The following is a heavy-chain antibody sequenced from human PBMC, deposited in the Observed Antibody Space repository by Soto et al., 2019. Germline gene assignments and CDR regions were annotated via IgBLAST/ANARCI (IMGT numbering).Heavy chain of an antibody. CDR2: ISAYNGNT. CDR3: ARGAGITGTQPGWFDP. J-gene: IGHJ5*02. V-gene: IGHV1-18*01. Sequence: ASVKVSCKASGYTFTSYGISWVRQAPGQGLEWMGWISAYNGNTNYAQKLQGRVTMTTDTSTSTAYMELRSLRSDDTAVYYCARGAGITGTQPGWFDPWGQGTLVTVSS. CDR1: GYTFTSYG. D-gene: IGHD1-20*01.